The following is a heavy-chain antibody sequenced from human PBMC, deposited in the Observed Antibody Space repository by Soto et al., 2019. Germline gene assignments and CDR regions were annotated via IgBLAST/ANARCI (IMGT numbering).Heavy chain of an antibody. D-gene: IGHD3-22*01. J-gene: IGHJ3*02. CDR1: GCNFSSYA. CDR3: AKLDSSGYSGAFDI. CDR2: ISGSGGST. Sequence: GSLRLSCAASGCNFSSYARSWVRQAPGKGLEWVSAISGSGGSTYYADSVKGRFTISRENSKNTLYLPMNSLRAEDTAVYYCAKLDSSGYSGAFDIWGQGTMVTVSS. V-gene: IGHV3-23*01.